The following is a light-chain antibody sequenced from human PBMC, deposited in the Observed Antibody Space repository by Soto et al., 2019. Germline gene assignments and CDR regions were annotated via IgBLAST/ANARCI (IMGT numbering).Light chain of an antibody. CDR2: EVS. Sequence: QSVLTQPPSASGSPGQSVTISCTGTSGDVGGYNDVSWYQQHPGKAPKLMIYEVSKRPSGVPDRFSGSKSGNTASLTASGLQAEDEAYYYCSSYAGSNNYVVIGGGTKLTVL. J-gene: IGLJ2*01. CDR1: SGDVGGYND. CDR3: SSYAGSNNYVV. V-gene: IGLV2-8*01.